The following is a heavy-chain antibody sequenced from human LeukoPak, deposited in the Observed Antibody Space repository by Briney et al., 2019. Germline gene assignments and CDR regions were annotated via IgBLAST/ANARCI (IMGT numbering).Heavy chain of an antibody. Sequence: SETLSLTCTVSGGSISSSSYYWGWIRQPPGKGLEWIGSIYYSGSTYYNPSLKSRVTISVDTSKNQFSLKLSSVTAADTAVYYCARWALMVRGFVYWGQGTLVTVSS. V-gene: IGHV4-39*01. CDR2: IYYSGST. D-gene: IGHD3-10*01. CDR1: GGSISSSSYY. J-gene: IGHJ4*02. CDR3: ARWALMVRGFVY.